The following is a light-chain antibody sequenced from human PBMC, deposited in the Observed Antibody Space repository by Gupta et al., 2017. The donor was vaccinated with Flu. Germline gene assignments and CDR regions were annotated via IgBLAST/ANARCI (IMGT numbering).Light chain of an antibody. CDR1: QSVTSSY. V-gene: IGKV3-20*01. CDR3: QSYGTART. Sequence: VLTQSPGTLSLSPGERASLSCRASQSVTSSYLAWYQQRPGHAPRLLIYGASNMAPGIPDRLRGSRSGTDFTLTISRLKPEDFAVYYSQSYGTARTCGQETKVE. J-gene: IGKJ1*01. CDR2: GAS.